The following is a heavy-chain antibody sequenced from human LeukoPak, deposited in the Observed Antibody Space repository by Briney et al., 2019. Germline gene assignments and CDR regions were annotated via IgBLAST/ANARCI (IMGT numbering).Heavy chain of an antibody. CDR3: AKSLYGGPTWFDP. CDR1: GFTFSSYA. V-gene: IGHV3-23*01. J-gene: IGHJ5*02. Sequence: PGGSLRLSCAASGFTFSSYAMSWVRQAPGKGLEWVSAITGGGSSTYYADSVKGRFTISRDNSKNTLYLQMNSLRAEDTAVYYCAKSLYGGPTWFDPWGQGTLVTVSS. D-gene: IGHD4/OR15-4a*01. CDR2: ITGGGSST.